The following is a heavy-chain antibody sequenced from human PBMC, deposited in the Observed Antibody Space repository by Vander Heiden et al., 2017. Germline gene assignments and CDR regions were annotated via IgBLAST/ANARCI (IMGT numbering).Heavy chain of an antibody. CDR1: GFNFNRYV. CDR2: IWLDGSNI. Sequence: QVQLVQSGGGVVQPGKSLRLSCAASGFNFNRYVMHWVRQAPGKGLEWVAIIWLDGSNIYYADSVEGRFTVSRDNSKNTLDLQMNSLRAEDTAVYYCARARTIAAPTFDYWGQGALVTVSS. D-gene: IGHD6-6*01. CDR3: ARARTIAAPTFDY. J-gene: IGHJ4*02. V-gene: IGHV3-33*01.